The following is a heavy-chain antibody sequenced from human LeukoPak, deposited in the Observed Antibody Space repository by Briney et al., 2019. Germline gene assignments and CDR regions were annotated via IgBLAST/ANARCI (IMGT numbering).Heavy chain of an antibody. CDR2: IYSGGRT. V-gene: IGHV3-66*04. CDR1: GFTFSSYW. D-gene: IGHD5-18*01. CDR3: ARQYSYGYPIDY. J-gene: IGHJ4*02. Sequence: GGSLRLSCAASGFTFSSYWMSWVRQAPGKGLEWVSVIYSGGRTYYADSVKGRFTISRDNSKSTLYLQVNSLRAEDTAVYYCARQYSYGYPIDYWGQGTLVTVSS.